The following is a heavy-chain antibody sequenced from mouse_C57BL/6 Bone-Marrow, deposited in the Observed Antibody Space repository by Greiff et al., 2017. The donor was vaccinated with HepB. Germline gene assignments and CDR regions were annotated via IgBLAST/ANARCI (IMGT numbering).Heavy chain of an antibody. CDR2: ISSGGSYT. Sequence: DVMLVESGGDLVKPGGSLKLSCAASGFTFSSYGMSWVRQTPDKRLEWVATISSGGSYTYYPDSVKGRFTISRDNAKNTLYLQMSSLKSEDTAMYYCARLVPYYYGSSYVAYWGQGTLVTVSA. J-gene: IGHJ3*01. V-gene: IGHV5-6*02. D-gene: IGHD1-1*01. CDR3: ARLVPYYYGSSYVAY. CDR1: GFTFSSYG.